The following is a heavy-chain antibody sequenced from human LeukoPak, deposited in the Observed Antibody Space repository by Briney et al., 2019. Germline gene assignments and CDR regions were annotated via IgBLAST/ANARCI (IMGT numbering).Heavy chain of an antibody. CDR2: IRSSDGAI. J-gene: IGHJ4*02. CDR1: GFTFRLYS. D-gene: IGHD3-9*01. CDR3: ARDRDWAFDY. V-gene: IGHV3-48*02. Sequence: GGSLRLSCAASGFTFRLYSMNGVRQAPGKVLEWVSYIRSSDGAIAYADSVKGRFTISRDDAKNSLYLQMNSLRDEDTAVYYCARDRDWAFDYWGQGTLITVSS.